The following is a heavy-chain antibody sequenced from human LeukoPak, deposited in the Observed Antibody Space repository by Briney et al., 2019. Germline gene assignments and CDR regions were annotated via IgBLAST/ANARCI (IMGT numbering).Heavy chain of an antibody. Sequence: AGGSLRLSCAASGFTVSSNYMSWVRQAPGKGLEWVSVIYSGGSTYYADSVKGRFTISRDNAKNSLYLQMNSLRAEDTAVYYCARDRGDQGPYYYYYMDVWGKGTTVTVSS. D-gene: IGHD2-2*01. CDR2: IYSGGST. J-gene: IGHJ6*03. CDR1: GFTVSSNY. V-gene: IGHV3-53*01. CDR3: ARDRGDQGPYYYYYMDV.